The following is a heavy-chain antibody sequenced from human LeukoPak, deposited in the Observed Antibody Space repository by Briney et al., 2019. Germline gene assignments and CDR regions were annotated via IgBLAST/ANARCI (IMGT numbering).Heavy chain of an antibody. Sequence: SETLSLTCAVSGGSFSGYYWSWIRQPPGKGLEWIGEINHSGSTNYNPSLKSRVTISVDTSKNQFSLKLSSVTAADTAVYYCARGGPIVVVPAAMGDFDYWGQGTLVTVSS. CDR3: ARGGPIVVVPAAMGDFDY. CDR2: INHSGST. D-gene: IGHD2-2*01. J-gene: IGHJ4*02. V-gene: IGHV4-34*01. CDR1: GGSFSGYY.